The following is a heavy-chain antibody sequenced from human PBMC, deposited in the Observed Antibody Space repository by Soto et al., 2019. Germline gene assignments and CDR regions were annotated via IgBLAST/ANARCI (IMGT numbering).Heavy chain of an antibody. CDR2: IIPLFGTT. V-gene: IGHV1-69*01. J-gene: IGHJ6*02. CDR1: GDTFKNCV. CDR3: AAELGFGKLSVV. D-gene: IGHD3-10*01. Sequence: QVQVVQSGVEVRRPGSSVKVSCKASGDTFKNCVISWVRQAPGQGLEWMGGIIPLFGTTDFAQRFKGRLTITTDEYTTTAYMELSRLRSEDTATYYCAAELGFGKLSVVWGQGTTVIVSS.